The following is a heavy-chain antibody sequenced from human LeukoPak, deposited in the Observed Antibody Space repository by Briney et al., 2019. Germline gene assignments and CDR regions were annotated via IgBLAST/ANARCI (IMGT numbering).Heavy chain of an antibody. CDR2: IRYDGSNK. D-gene: IGHD6-6*01. CDR3: AKAQVPSSSSGY. Sequence: GGSLRLSCAASGFTFSSYAMSWVRQAPGKGLEWVAFIRYDGSNKYYADSVKGRFTISRDNSKNTLYLQMNSLRAEDTAVYYCAKAQVPSSSSGYWGQGTLVTVSS. J-gene: IGHJ4*02. CDR1: GFTFSSYA. V-gene: IGHV3-30*02.